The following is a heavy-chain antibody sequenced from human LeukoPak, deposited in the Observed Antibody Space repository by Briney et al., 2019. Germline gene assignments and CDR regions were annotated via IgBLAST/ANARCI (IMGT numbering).Heavy chain of an antibody. J-gene: IGHJ6*02. CDR3: ARDQTYYYYGMDV. CDR1: GFTFSSYS. CDR2: ISSSSSTI. Sequence: GGSLRLSCAASGFTFSSYSMNWVRQAPGKGLEWVSYISSSSSTIYYADSVKGRFTISRDNAKNSLYLQMNSLRAADTAVYYCARDQTYYYYGMDVWGQGTTVTVSS. V-gene: IGHV3-48*01.